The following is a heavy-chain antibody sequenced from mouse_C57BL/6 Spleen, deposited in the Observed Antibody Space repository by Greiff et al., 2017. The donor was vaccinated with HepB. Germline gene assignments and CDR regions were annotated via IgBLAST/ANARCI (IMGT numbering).Heavy chain of an antibody. CDR1: GYSLSTSGMD. D-gene: IGHD2-4*01. CDR3: ARRGDYAPFDY. Sequence: QVTLKESGPGLLQSSQTLSLSCTFSGYSLSTSGMDVGWIRQPSGQGREWLADIYWDDDKRYNTSLKSRLTIVKDTSRNPVFLKITSVDTADTATYYCARRGDYAPFDYWGQGTTLTVSS. V-gene: IGHV8-12*01. CDR2: IYWDDDK. J-gene: IGHJ2*01.